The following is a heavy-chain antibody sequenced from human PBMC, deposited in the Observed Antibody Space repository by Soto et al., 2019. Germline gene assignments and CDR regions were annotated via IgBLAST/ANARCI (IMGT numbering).Heavy chain of an antibody. CDR2: IIPIFGTA. CDR1: GSTFSSYA. J-gene: IGHJ6*02. V-gene: IGHV1-69*13. Sequence: ASVKVSCKASGSTFSSYAISWVRQAPGQGLEWMGGIIPIFGTANYAQKFQGRVTITADESTSTAYMELSSLRSEDTAVYYCARWEVTTHYYYGMDVWGQGTTVTVSS. D-gene: IGHD4-17*01. CDR3: ARWEVTTHYYYGMDV.